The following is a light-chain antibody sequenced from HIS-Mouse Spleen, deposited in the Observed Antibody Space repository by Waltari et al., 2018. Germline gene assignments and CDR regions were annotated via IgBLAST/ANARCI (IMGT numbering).Light chain of an antibody. V-gene: IGLV3-9*01. Sequence: SYELTQPLSVSVALGQTARITCGGNNIGSKNVNWYQQTPGQAPVLVIYRDSNRPSGIPERFSGSNSGNTATLTISRAQAGDEADYYCQVWDSSTVVFGGGTKLTVL. CDR1: NIGSKN. CDR2: RDS. J-gene: IGLJ2*01. CDR3: QVWDSSTVV.